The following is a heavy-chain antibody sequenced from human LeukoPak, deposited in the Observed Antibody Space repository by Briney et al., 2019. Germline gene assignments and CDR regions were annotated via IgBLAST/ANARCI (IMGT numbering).Heavy chain of an antibody. CDR2: IRSKAYGGTT. V-gene: IGHV3-49*04. D-gene: IGHD4-17*01. Sequence: GGSLRLSCTASGFTFGDYAMGWVRQAPGKGLEWVGFIRSKAYGGTTEYAASVKGRFTISRDDSKSIAYLQMNSLKTEDTAVYYCTRDRAQGGYGFDYWGQGTLVTVSS. J-gene: IGHJ4*02. CDR1: GFTFGDYA. CDR3: TRDRAQGGYGFDY.